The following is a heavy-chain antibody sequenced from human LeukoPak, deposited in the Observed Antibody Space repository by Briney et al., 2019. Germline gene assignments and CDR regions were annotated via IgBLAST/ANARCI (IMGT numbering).Heavy chain of an antibody. V-gene: IGHV3-21*01. CDR1: GFTFSSYS. D-gene: IGHD5-18*01. J-gene: IGHJ4*02. CDR3: ARDLSQLWSTHFDY. Sequence: PGGSLRLSCVGSGFTFSSYSMNWVRQAPGKGLEWVSSISSSSSYIYYADSVKGRFTISRDNAKNSLYLQMNSLRAEDTAVYYCARDLSQLWSTHFDYWGQGTLVTVSS. CDR2: ISSSSSYI.